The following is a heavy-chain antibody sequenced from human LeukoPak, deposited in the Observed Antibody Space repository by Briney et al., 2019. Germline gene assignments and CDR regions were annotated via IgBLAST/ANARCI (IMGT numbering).Heavy chain of an antibody. CDR2: IIPILGIA. CDR1: GGTFSSYA. J-gene: IGHJ4*02. V-gene: IGHV1-69*04. D-gene: IGHD3-10*01. CDR3: ARVYYYGSGSFDY. Sequence: SVKVSCKASGGTFSSYAISWVRQAPGQGLEWMGRIIPILGIANYAQKFQGRVTITADKSTSTAYMELSSLRSEDTAVYYCARVYYYGSGSFDYWGQGTLVTVSS.